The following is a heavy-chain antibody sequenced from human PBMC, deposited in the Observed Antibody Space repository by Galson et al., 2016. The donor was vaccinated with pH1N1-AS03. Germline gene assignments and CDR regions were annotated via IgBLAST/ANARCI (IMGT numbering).Heavy chain of an antibody. CDR2: ITSGGNT. CDR1: GFSFSSYA. CDR3: AKDKGSSRHDDY. D-gene: IGHD6-13*01. V-gene: IGHV3-23*01. Sequence: SLRLSCAASGFSFSSYAMSWVRQAPGKGLQWVSSITSGGNTYYADSVKGRFTISRDNSKQMLYLQMNSLRAEDAAVYLCAKDKGSSRHDDYWGQGTRVTVSS. J-gene: IGHJ4*02.